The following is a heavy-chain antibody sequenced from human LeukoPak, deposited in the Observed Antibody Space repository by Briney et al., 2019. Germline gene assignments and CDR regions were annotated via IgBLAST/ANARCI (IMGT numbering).Heavy chain of an antibody. Sequence: PSETLSLTCTVSGGSISSYYWSWIRQPPGKGLEWIGYIYYSGSTNYNPSLKRRVTISVDTSKNQFSLKLSSVTAADTAVYYCARDGWFGNDAFDIWGQGTMVTVSS. CDR2: IYYSGST. CDR1: GGSISSYY. CDR3: ARDGWFGNDAFDI. J-gene: IGHJ3*02. V-gene: IGHV4-59*12. D-gene: IGHD3-10*01.